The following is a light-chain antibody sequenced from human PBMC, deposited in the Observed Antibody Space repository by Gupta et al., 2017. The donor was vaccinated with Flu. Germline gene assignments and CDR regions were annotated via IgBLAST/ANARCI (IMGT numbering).Light chain of an antibody. Sequence: QSALPQPDSVSGSPGQSLTISCTGTRSDIGGYTLVSWYQQHPGKAPKVMIYEDSKRPSGASNRFSGSKSGNTASLTIAGLQAEDEGDYYCCSYAGDNTYVFGSGTKVTVL. CDR1: RSDIGGYTL. V-gene: IGLV2-23*01. CDR3: CSYAGDNTYV. CDR2: EDS. J-gene: IGLJ1*01.